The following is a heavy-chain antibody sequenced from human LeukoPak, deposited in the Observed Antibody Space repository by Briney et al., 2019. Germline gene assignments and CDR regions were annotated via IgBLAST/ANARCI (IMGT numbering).Heavy chain of an antibody. CDR3: TRGISHVDY. V-gene: IGHV1-18*01. CDR1: GYSFTSYG. J-gene: IGHJ4*02. Sequence: ASVTVSRQASGYSFTSYGFSWVRQAPGQALEWMGWISAYNGNTNYAQKLQGRVTMTTDTSTSTAYMELRSLRSDYTAVYYCTRGISHVDYWGQGTLVTVSS. CDR2: ISAYNGNT. D-gene: IGHD2/OR15-2a*01.